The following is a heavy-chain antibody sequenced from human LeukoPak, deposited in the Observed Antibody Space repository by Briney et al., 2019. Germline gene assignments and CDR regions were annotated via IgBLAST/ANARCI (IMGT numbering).Heavy chain of an antibody. V-gene: IGHV3-20*04. D-gene: IGHD3-22*01. CDR3: ARSLLRRLVVNTTVHAFAI. Sequence: GGSLRLSCAASGFTFDDYGMSWVRQPPGKGLEWVSGINWNGGSTVYAASVKGRFTISRDNAKNSLYLQMNSLRAEDTALYYCARSLLRRLVVNTTVHAFAIWGQGTIVTVSS. CDR2: INWNGGST. CDR1: GFTFDDYG. J-gene: IGHJ3*02.